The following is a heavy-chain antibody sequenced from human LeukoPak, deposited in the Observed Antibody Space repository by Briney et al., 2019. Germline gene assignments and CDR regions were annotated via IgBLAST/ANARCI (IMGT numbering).Heavy chain of an antibody. CDR3: ARLYRNGIDY. D-gene: IGHD5-18*01. J-gene: IGHJ4*02. Sequence: GGSLSLSCEVSGFTVSSNFMSWVRQAPGKGLEWVSAIYSGGGTYYADSVKGRFTISRDSSKNTLYFEMNSLRAEDTAVYYCARLYRNGIDYWGQGTLVTVSS. V-gene: IGHV3-53*01. CDR1: GFTVSSNF. CDR2: IYSGGGT.